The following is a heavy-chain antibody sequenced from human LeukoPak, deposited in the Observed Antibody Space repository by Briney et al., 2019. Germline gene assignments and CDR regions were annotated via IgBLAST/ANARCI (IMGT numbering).Heavy chain of an antibody. D-gene: IGHD3-9*01. CDR3: GRVGSLRYFDWLSRN. Sequence: KASETLSLTYTVSGGSISSYYWSWIRQPPGKGLEWIGYIYYSGSANYNPSLKSRVTISVDTSKNQFSLKLRSVTAADTAEYYCGRVGSLRYFDWLSRNWGQGTLVTVSS. J-gene: IGHJ4*02. V-gene: IGHV4-59*01. CDR1: GGSISSYY. CDR2: IYYSGSA.